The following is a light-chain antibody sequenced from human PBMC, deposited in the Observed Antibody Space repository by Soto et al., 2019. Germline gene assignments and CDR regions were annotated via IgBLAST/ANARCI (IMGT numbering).Light chain of an antibody. V-gene: IGLV2-14*01. CDR1: SSDVGGYNF. J-gene: IGLJ1*01. Sequence: QSVLTQPASVSGSPGQSITISCTGTSSDVGGYNFVSWYQQHPGKALKLVIYEVSKRPSGVSPRFSGSKSGNTASLTISGLQAADEADYYCTSFRSRTAYVFGAGTKVTVL. CDR2: EVS. CDR3: TSFRSRTAYV.